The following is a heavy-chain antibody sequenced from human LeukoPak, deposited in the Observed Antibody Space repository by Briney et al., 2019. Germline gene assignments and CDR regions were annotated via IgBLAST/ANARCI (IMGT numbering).Heavy chain of an antibody. Sequence: GGSLRLSCAASGFTFSSYAMSWARQAPGKGLEGVSAISGSGGSTYYADSVKGRFTISRDNSKNTLYLQMNSLRAEDTAVYYCAKDATGHYDSSGYLDYWGQGTLVTVSS. J-gene: IGHJ4*02. V-gene: IGHV3-23*01. D-gene: IGHD3-22*01. CDR2: ISGSGGST. CDR3: AKDATGHYDSSGYLDY. CDR1: GFTFSSYA.